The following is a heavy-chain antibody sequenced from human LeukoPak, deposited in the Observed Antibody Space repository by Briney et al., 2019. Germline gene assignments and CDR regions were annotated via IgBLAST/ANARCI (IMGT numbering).Heavy chain of an antibody. V-gene: IGHV3-74*01. D-gene: IGHD6-25*01. Sequence: GGSLRLSCAASGFTFSSYWMHWVRQAPGKGLVWVSRINSDGSSTSYADSVKGRFTISRDNAKNTLYLQMNSLRAEDTAVYYCARTNLKRVYYYYGMDVWGQGTTVTVSS. J-gene: IGHJ6*02. CDR2: INSDGSST. CDR1: GFTFSSYW. CDR3: ARTNLKRVYYYYGMDV.